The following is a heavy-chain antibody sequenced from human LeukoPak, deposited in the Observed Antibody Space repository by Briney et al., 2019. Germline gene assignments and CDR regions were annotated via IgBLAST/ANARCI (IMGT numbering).Heavy chain of an antibody. D-gene: IGHD3-10*01. CDR2: IHTSGST. V-gene: IGHV4-4*07. Sequence: PSETLSLTCTFSGGSISSYYWSWIRQPAGKGLEWIGRIHTSGSTNYNPSLKRRVTMSVDTSKNQFSLKLSSMTAADTAVYYCARDRYYYGSGSYYFDYWGQGTLVTVSS. CDR3: ARDRYYYGSGSYYFDY. CDR1: GGSISSYY. J-gene: IGHJ4*02.